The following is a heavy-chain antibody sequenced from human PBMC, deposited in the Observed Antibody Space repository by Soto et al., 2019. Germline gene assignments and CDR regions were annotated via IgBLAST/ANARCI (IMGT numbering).Heavy chain of an antibody. D-gene: IGHD6-6*01. CDR3: ARLRGSSSDFFDF. CDR2: IYTSGSP. J-gene: IGHJ4*02. V-gene: IGHV4-4*07. Sequence: QVQLQESGPGLVKPSETLSLTCTVPGGSISTYYWNWFRQSAGKGLEWIGRIYTSGSPNYNPSLKSRVTMSVDTSKNQFSLKLSSVTAADTAVYYCARLRGSSSDFFDFWGQGTLVTVSS. CDR1: GGSISTYY.